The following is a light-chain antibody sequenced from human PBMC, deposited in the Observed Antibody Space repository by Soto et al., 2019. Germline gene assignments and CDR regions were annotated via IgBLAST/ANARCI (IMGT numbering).Light chain of an antibody. CDR2: DAS. CDR1: QTIRRW. V-gene: IGKV1-5*01. Sequence: DIEMTQSPSTLSASVGDRLTITCRASQTIRRWLAWYQQRPGKAPKVLIYDASTLESGVPARFSGSGSETEFPLTISSLQPEDSATYYCQHYNSDPWTFGQGTKVEIK. J-gene: IGKJ1*01. CDR3: QHYNSDPWT.